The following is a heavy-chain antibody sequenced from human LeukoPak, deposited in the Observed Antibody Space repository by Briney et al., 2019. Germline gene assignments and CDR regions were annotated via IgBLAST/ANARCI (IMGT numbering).Heavy chain of an antibody. CDR1: GFTFSDYY. D-gene: IGHD3-22*01. V-gene: IGHV3-11*04. J-gene: IGHJ6*03. CDR3: ARGRVDNSYYDSSGYYYYYYMDV. CDR2: ISSSGSTI. Sequence: PGGSLRLSCAASGFTFSDYYMSWIRQAPGKGLEWVSYISSSGSTIYYADSVKGRFTISRDNAKNSLYLQMNSLRAEDTAVYYCARGRVDNSYYDSSGYYYYYYMDVWGKGTTVTVSS.